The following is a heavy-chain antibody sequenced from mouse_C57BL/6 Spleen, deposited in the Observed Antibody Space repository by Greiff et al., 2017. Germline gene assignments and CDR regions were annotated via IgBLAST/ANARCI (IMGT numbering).Heavy chain of an antibody. D-gene: IGHD2-2*01. J-gene: IGHJ2*01. CDR3: ANGYYFDY. Sequence: DVMLVESGGGLVKPGGSLKLSCAASGFTFSSYAMSWVRQTPEKRLEWVATISDGGSYTYYPDNVKGRFTISRDNAKNNLYLQMSHLKSEDTAMYYCANGYYFDYWGQGTTLTVSS. CDR2: ISDGGSYT. CDR1: GFTFSSYA. V-gene: IGHV5-4*03.